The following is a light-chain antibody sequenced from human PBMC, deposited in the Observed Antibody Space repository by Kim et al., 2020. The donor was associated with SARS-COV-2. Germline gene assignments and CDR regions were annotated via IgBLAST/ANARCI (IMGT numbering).Light chain of an antibody. CDR3: CSYAGGYSWV. V-gene: IGLV2-11*01. Sequence: GQSVTCSCTGTNSDVGGYNYVSWYQQHPGKAPKLMIYDVSKRPSGVPDRFSGSKSGNTASLTISGLQTEDEADYYCCSYAGGYSWVYGGGTQLTVL. J-gene: IGLJ3*02. CDR1: NSDVGGYNY. CDR2: DVS.